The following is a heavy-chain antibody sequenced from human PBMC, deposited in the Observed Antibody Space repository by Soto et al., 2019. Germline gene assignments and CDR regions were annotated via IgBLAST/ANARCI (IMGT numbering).Heavy chain of an antibody. Sequence: GGSLRLSCEASGITFDNYVMNWVRQAPGKGLEWVSTISGNGDTIHYADPVKGRFTISRDNPKNTLYLQMNSLRAEDTAVYYCARETQDCSGGSCYLAASWFDPWGQGTLVTVS. V-gene: IGHV3-23*01. CDR2: ISGNGDTI. CDR3: ARETQDCSGGSCYLAASWFDP. CDR1: GITFDNYV. D-gene: IGHD2-15*01. J-gene: IGHJ5*02.